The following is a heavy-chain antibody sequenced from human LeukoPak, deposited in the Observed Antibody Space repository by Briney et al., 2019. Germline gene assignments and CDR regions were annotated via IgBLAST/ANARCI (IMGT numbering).Heavy chain of an antibody. J-gene: IGHJ4*02. CDR2: IKQDGSEK. D-gene: IGHD6-13*01. CDR1: GFTFSSFY. CDR3: ASGVAAAGTRPPFDY. V-gene: IGHV3-7*01. Sequence: GGSLRLSCAVSGFTFSSFYMNWVSQAPGKGLEWVAKIKQDGSEKYYVDSVKGRFTISRDNAKNSLYLQMNSLRAEDTAVYYCASGVAAAGTRPPFDYWGQGTLVTVSS.